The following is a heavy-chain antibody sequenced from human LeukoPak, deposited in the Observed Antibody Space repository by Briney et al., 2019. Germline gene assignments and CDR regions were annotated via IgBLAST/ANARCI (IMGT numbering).Heavy chain of an antibody. J-gene: IGHJ4*02. Sequence: GASVKVSCQVSGHTLSDLSTHWVRQAPGGGLEWMGGIDPEEGETIYAQKFQGRVTMTEDTSTDTAYMELSSLRSEDTAVYYCATGGIYSLLDYWGQGTLVTVSS. CDR2: IDPEEGET. V-gene: IGHV1-24*01. D-gene: IGHD1-26*01. CDR3: ATGGIYSLLDY. CDR1: GHTLSDLS.